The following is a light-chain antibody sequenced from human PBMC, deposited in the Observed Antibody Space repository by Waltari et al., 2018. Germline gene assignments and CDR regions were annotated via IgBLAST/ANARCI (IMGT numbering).Light chain of an antibody. Sequence: WFLHHPGQAPKLMIQDVNERPSGVSSRFSGSKSGNTASLTISGLQAEDEAIYYCNSYTSGRTWVFGGGTRLTVL. V-gene: IGLV2-14*03. J-gene: IGLJ3*02. CDR2: DVN. CDR3: NSYTSGRTWV.